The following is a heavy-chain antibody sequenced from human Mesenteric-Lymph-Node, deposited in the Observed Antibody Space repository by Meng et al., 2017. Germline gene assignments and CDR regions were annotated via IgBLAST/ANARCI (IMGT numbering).Heavy chain of an antibody. CDR1: GFILSGYT. Sequence: EVQVGDAGGGLARSGGSLRLSCTAYGFILSGYTMMWVRQAPGKGLEWVSSINTGSNSIYYADPVRGRFTISTDNAKNSLYLQMNSLRAEDTAVYYCAKTYNSGNWGLGPWGQGTLVTVSS. D-gene: IGHD3-10*01. CDR3: AKTYNSGNWGLGP. V-gene: IGHV3-21*06. J-gene: IGHJ5*02. CDR2: INTGSNSI.